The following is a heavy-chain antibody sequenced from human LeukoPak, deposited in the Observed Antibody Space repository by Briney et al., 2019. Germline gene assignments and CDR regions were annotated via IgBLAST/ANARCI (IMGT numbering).Heavy chain of an antibody. D-gene: IGHD3-22*01. CDR3: AKRRASSGYYY. CDR1: GFTFSSYASNYA. Sequence: PGGSLRLSCAASGFTFSSYASNYAMSWVRQAPGKGLEWVSAISGSDGSTYYTDSVKGRFTISRDNSQNTLYLQMNSLRAEDTAVYYCAKRRASSGYYYWGQGTLVTVSS. V-gene: IGHV3-23*01. CDR2: ISGSDGST. J-gene: IGHJ4*02.